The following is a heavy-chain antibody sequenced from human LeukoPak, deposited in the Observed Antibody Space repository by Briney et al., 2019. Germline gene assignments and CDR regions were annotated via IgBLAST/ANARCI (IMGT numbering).Heavy chain of an antibody. J-gene: IGHJ4*02. CDR2: INPDGRST. V-gene: IGHV3-74*01. CDR1: GFTFSSYW. Sequence: PGGSLRLSCAASGFTFSSYWMHWVRQVPGKGLVWVSRINPDGRSTNYADSVKGRLTISRDNAKNTLYLQMNSLRAEDTALYYCAKGGARGDYNPFDYWGQGTLVTVSS. CDR3: AKGGARGDYNPFDY. D-gene: IGHD4-17*01.